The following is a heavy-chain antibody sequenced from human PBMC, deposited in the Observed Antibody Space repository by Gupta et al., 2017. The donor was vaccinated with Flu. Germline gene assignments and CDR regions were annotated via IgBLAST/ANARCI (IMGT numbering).Heavy chain of an antibody. V-gene: IGHV1-2*06. J-gene: IGHJ6*03. CDR2: INPNSGGT. D-gene: IGHD2-15*01. CDR3: ARQGYCSGGSCQTYMDV. Sequence: GQGLEWMGRINPNSGGTNYAQKFQGRVTMTRDTSISTAYMELSRLRSDDTAVYYCARQGYCSGGSCQTYMDVWGKGTTVTVSS.